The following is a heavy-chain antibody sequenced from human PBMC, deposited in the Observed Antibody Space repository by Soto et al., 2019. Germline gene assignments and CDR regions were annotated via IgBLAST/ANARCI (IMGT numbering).Heavy chain of an antibody. CDR2: IYYSGST. Sequence: SETLSLTCTVSGGSISSSSYYWGWIRQPPGKGLEWIGSIYYSGSTYYNPSLKSRVTISVDTSKNQFSLKLSSVTAADTAVYYCARRAIAVAGTPWFDPWGQGTLVTVSS. V-gene: IGHV4-39*01. D-gene: IGHD6-19*01. J-gene: IGHJ5*02. CDR3: ARRAIAVAGTPWFDP. CDR1: GGSISSSSYY.